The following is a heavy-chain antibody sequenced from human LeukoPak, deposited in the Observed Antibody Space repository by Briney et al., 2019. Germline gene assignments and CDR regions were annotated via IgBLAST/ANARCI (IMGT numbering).Heavy chain of an antibody. CDR3: AKAPLGYGSGSNYDY. CDR1: GFTFSSYG. D-gene: IGHD3-10*01. V-gene: IGHV3-23*01. J-gene: IGHJ4*02. Sequence: PGGTLRLSCAASGFTFSSYGMSWVRQAPGKGLEWVSAISGSGGSTYYADSVKGRFTISRDNSKNTLYLQMNSLRAEDTAVYYCAKAPLGYGSGSNYDYWGQGTLVTVSS. CDR2: ISGSGGST.